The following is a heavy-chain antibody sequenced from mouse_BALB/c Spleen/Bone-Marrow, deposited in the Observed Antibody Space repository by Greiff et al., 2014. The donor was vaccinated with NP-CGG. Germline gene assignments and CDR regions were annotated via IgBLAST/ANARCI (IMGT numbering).Heavy chain of an antibody. CDR3: AGRYGKGWNFDV. D-gene: IGHD2-1*01. V-gene: IGHV1-9*01. CDR1: GYTFSGYW. CDR2: ILPGSASN. Sequence: QVQLKDSGAELMKPGASVKISCKATGYTFSGYWVEWVKQRPGHGLEWIGEILPGSASNKYNEKFKGKVTFIADTSSNTACLQLSSLTSEDSAVYYCAGRYGKGWNFDVWGAGTTVTVSS. J-gene: IGHJ1*01.